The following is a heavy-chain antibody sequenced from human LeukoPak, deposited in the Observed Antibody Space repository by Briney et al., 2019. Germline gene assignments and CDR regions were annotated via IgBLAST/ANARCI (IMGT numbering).Heavy chain of an antibody. CDR1: GFSLSTSGVG. J-gene: IGHJ4*02. D-gene: IGHD2-15*01. CDR2: IYWDDDK. Sequence: SGPTLVNXTQTLTLTCTFSGFSLSTSGVGVGWIRQPPGKALEWLVLIYWDDDKRYSPSLKSRLTITKDTSKNQVVLTMTNMDRVDTATYYCAHRRSWYYFDYWGQGTLVTVSS. CDR3: AHRRSWYYFDY. V-gene: IGHV2-5*02.